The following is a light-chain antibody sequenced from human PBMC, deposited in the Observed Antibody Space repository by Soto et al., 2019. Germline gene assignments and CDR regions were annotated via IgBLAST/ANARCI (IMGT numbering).Light chain of an antibody. J-gene: IGLJ1*01. CDR2: QDI. V-gene: IGLV3-1*01. Sequence: SFELTQPPSVSVSPGQTASITCSGDKLGDKYASWYQQKPGQAPVLVIYQDIKRPSGIPEPFSGSNSGNTATLTISGTQAMDEADYYCQSWDRGSAHVFGTGTKLTVL. CDR3: QSWDRGSAHV. CDR1: KLGDKY.